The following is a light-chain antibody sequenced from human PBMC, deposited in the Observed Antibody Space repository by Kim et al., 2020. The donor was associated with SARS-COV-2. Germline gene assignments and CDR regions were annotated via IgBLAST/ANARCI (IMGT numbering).Light chain of an antibody. CDR1: QDISNY. J-gene: IGKJ5*01. V-gene: IGKV1-33*01. Sequence: DIQMTQSPSSLSASVGDRVTITCQASQDISNYLNWYQQKPGKAPKLQIYDASSLETGGPSRCSGSGSGTDFTFTISSLQPEDIGKFFCHQYDNLPPPFGQGTRLEIK. CDR3: HQYDNLPPP. CDR2: DAS.